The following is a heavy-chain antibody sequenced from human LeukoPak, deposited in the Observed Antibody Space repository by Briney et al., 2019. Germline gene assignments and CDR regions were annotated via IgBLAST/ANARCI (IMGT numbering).Heavy chain of an antibody. CDR2: IYYSGST. CDR3: ARGYSSSWSFDY. CDR1: GGSISGYY. J-gene: IGHJ4*02. V-gene: IGHV4-59*08. D-gene: IGHD6-6*01. Sequence: SETLSLTCTVSGGSISGYYWSWIRQPPGKGLEWIGYIYYSGSTNYNPSLKSRVTISVDTSKNQFSLKLSSVTAADTAVYYCARGYSSSWSFDYWGQGTLVAVSS.